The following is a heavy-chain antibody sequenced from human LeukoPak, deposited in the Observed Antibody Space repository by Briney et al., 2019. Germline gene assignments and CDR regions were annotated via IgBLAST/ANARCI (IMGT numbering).Heavy chain of an antibody. J-gene: IGHJ4*02. D-gene: IGHD4-17*01. CDR3: ARDRLHYGEYEKTFDY. V-gene: IGHV3-48*01. CDR2: ITFSSSII. Sequence: GGSLRLSCAASGFTFTTYSLNWVRQAPGKGLEWVSYITFSSSIIYYADSVKGRFTISRDNAMNSLYLQMNSLRAEDTAVYYCARDRLHYGEYEKTFDYWGQGTLVSVSS. CDR1: GFTFTTYS.